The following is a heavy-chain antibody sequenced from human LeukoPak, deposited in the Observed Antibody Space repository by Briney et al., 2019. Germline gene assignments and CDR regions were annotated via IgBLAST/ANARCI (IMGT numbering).Heavy chain of an antibody. CDR2: NYHSGST. CDR1: GYSISSGYF. Sequence: SETLSLTCAVSGYSISSGYFWGWIRQPPERLLGLIGSNYHSGSTCYNPSLKSRVTISVDTSKNQFSLKLSCVAAADTAVYYCARLRVVTEAFEIRGQGTMVTVSS. J-gene: IGHJ3*02. CDR3: ARLRVVTEAFEI. V-gene: IGHV4-38-2*01. D-gene: IGHD4-23*01.